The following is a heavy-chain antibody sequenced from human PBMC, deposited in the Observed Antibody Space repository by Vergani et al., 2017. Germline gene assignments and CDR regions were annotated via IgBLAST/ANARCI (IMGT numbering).Heavy chain of an antibody. D-gene: IGHD3-9*01. J-gene: IGHJ6*02. CDR1: GGSFNTYY. V-gene: IGHV4-59*13. CDR3: ARVMYRDEASTGYRLEGMDI. CDR2: IYSTGSP. Sequence: QVQLEESGPGLVKPSETLSLTCTVSGGSFNTYYWSWIRQSPGQGLEWIGYIYSTGSPNYNPSLNSRVTMSVDTSKNQFSLKLRSVTAADTAVYFCARVMYRDEASTGYRLEGMDIWGQGTTVTISS.